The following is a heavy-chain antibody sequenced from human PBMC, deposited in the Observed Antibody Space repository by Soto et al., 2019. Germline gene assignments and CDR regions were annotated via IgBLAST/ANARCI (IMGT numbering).Heavy chain of an antibody. Sequence: SDTLSLTCTVSGESIKISSHYWGWIRQPPGERLEWIGNIYYSGNAYYNPSLKSRATISVDTSKSQFSLNLKSVTVADTAVYFCARRSAHSEAPFDEWGQGTLVTVSS. CDR3: ARRSAHSEAPFDE. J-gene: IGHJ4*02. V-gene: IGHV4-39*01. D-gene: IGHD6-25*01. CDR1: GESIKISSHY. CDR2: IYYSGNA.